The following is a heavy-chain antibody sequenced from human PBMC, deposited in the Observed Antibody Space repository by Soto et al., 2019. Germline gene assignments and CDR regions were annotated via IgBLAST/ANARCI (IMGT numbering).Heavy chain of an antibody. CDR2: ISAYNGNT. CDR1: GYTFTSYG. CDR3: ARVVPAATPYGMDV. D-gene: IGHD2-2*01. V-gene: IGHV1-18*01. Sequence: ASVKVSCKACGYTFTSYGISWVRQAPGQGLEWMGWISAYNGNTNYAQKLQGRVTMTTDTSTSTAYMELRSLRSDDTAVYYCARVVPAATPYGMDVWGQGTTVTVSS. J-gene: IGHJ6*02.